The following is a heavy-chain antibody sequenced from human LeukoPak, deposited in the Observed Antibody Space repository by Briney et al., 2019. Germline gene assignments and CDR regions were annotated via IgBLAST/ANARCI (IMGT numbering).Heavy chain of an antibody. J-gene: IGHJ4*02. D-gene: IGHD3-22*01. Sequence: SETLSLTCTVSGGSISSSSYYWGWIRQPPGKGLEWIGSIYYSGSTYYNPSLKSRVIISVDTSKNQFSLKLSSVTAADTAVYYCARDEKYYYDSSGYAPFDYWGQGTLVTVSS. CDR3: ARDEKYYYDSSGYAPFDY. CDR2: IYYSGST. V-gene: IGHV4-39*07. CDR1: GGSISSSSYY.